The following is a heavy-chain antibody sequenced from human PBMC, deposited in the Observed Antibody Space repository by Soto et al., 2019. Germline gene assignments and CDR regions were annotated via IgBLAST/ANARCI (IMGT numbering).Heavy chain of an antibody. Sequence: QVQLQESGPGLVKPSQTLSLTCTVSGGSIATGDHYWSWVRQHPGKGLEWIGYIHYSGSAYYKPSLKSRATISVDTSQNQLSLTLGSVTDADSAVYYCAKGGDSWSGYSHYWGQGTLVTVSS. CDR3: AKGGDSWSGYSHY. CDR2: IHYSGSA. CDR1: GGSIATGDHY. J-gene: IGHJ4*02. V-gene: IGHV4-31*03. D-gene: IGHD3-3*01.